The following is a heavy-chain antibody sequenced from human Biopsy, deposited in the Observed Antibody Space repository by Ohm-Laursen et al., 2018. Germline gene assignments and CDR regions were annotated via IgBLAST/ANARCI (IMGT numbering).Heavy chain of an antibody. V-gene: IGHV1-2*02. CDR1: GYTFTDYY. J-gene: IGHJ4*02. D-gene: IGHD3-10*01. Sequence: SVKVSCKASGYTFTDYYIHWVRQSPGQGLEWMGWINPNSGATNSAQKFRDRVTLTRGTSISAVYIDLRRLKSDDAAIYYCARDRMTDVFGGPTRTDVFDSWGQGTPVTVSS. CDR3: ARDRMTDVFGGPTRTDVFDS. CDR2: INPNSGAT.